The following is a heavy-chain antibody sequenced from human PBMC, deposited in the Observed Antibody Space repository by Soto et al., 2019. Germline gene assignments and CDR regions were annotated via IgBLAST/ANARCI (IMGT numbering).Heavy chain of an antibody. J-gene: IGHJ4*02. Sequence: SETLSLTCAVSGYSISLGYYWGWIRQPPGKGLEWIGYIYYSGSTSFNPSLESRVAMSVDTSKNHFSLNLSSVTAADMAVYYCAREGSYSAYNFAHGIQLWSFDFWGQGALVTVSS. CDR2: IYYSGST. CDR1: GYSISLGYY. CDR3: AREGSYSAYNFAHGIQLWSFDF. V-gene: IGHV4-28*03. D-gene: IGHD5-12*01.